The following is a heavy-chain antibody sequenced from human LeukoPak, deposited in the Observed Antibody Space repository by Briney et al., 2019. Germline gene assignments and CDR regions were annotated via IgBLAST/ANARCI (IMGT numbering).Heavy chain of an antibody. CDR2: IYHSGST. J-gene: IGHJ4*02. CDR1: GYSISSGYY. Sequence: SETLSLTCTVSGYSISSGYYWGWIRQPPGKGLEWIGSIYHSGSTYYNPSLKSRVTISVDTSKNQFSLKLSSVTAADTAVYYCARVPVEMAAFDYWGQGTLVTVSS. V-gene: IGHV4-38-2*02. D-gene: IGHD5-24*01. CDR3: ARVPVEMAAFDY.